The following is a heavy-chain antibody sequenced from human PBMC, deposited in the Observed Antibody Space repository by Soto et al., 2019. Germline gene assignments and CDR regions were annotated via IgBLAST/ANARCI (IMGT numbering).Heavy chain of an antibody. CDR3: ARHGRLGTYYDFWSGYLFY. J-gene: IGHJ4*02. CDR1: GGSISSSSYY. CDR2: IYYSGST. V-gene: IGHV4-39*01. D-gene: IGHD3-3*01. Sequence: QLQLQESGPGLVKPSETLSLTCTVSGGSISSSSYYWGWIRQPPGKGLEWIGSIYYSGSTYYNPSFKSRVTISVDTSKNQFSLKLSSVTAADTAVYYCARHGRLGTYYDFWSGYLFYWGQGTLVTVSS.